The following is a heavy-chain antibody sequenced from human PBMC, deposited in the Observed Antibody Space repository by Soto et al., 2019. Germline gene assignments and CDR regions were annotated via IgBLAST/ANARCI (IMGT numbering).Heavy chain of an antibody. D-gene: IGHD4-17*01. CDR2: IIPIFGTA. J-gene: IGHJ4*02. Sequence: SVKVSCKASGGTFSSYAISWVRQAPGQGLEWMGGIIPIFGTANYAQKFQGRVTITADESTSTAYMELSSLRSEDTAVYYCARDPYGGNSADYWGQGTLVTVSS. CDR3: ARDPYGGNSADY. CDR1: GGTFSSYA. V-gene: IGHV1-69*13.